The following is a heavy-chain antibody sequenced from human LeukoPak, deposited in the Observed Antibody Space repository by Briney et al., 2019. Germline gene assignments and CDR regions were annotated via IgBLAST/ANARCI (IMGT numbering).Heavy chain of an antibody. D-gene: IGHD6-19*01. CDR2: ISAYNGNT. CDR3: ARQYSSGWLYADAFDI. CDR1: GYTFTSYG. J-gene: IGHJ3*02. V-gene: IGHV1-18*01. Sequence: ASVKVSCKASGYTFTSYGISWVRQAPGQGLERMGWISAYNGNTNYAQKLQGRVTMTTDTSTSTAYMELRSLRSDDTAVYYCARQYSSGWLYADAFDIWGQGTMVTVSS.